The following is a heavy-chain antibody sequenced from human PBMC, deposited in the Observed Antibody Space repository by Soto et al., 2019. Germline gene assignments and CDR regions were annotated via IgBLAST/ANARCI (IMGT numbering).Heavy chain of an antibody. CDR3: AKGGSGSYSNAFDI. J-gene: IGHJ3*02. V-gene: IGHV4-39*01. CDR2: IYYSGST. Sequence: SETLSLTCTVSGGSISSSSYYWGWIRQPPGKGLEWIGSIYYSGSTYYNPSLKSQVTISVDTSKNKIYMKLSSVTVADTAVYYCAKGGSGSYSNAFDIWGQGTIVT. D-gene: IGHD3-10*01. CDR1: GGSISSSSYY.